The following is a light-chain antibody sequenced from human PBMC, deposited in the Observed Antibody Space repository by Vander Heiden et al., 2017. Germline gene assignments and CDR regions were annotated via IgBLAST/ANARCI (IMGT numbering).Light chain of an antibody. CDR1: SNDVGGYNY. J-gene: IGLJ2*01. CDR3: SSFTSSSTLL. V-gene: IGLV2-14*01. Sequence: QSALPQPASVSGSPGQSITISCAGTSNDVGGYNYVSWYQQHPGKAPKLMIYDVSNRPSGISNRFSGSKSGNTASLTISGLQAEDEADYYCSSFTSSSTLLFGGGTKLTVL. CDR2: DVS.